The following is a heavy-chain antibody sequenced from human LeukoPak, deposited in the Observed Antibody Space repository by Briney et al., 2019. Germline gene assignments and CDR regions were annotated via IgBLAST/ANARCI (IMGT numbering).Heavy chain of an antibody. CDR3: YGANAED. V-gene: IGHV3-7*02. Sequence: GGSLRLSCAASGFTFSNYWMGWVRQAPGKGLEWVANIKQDGSENYYVASVKGRFTISRDNAKNTLYLQMNSLRAEDTAVYYCYGANAEDWGQGTLVTVSS. CDR1: GFTFSNYW. J-gene: IGHJ1*01. CDR2: IKQDGSEN. D-gene: IGHD4-23*01.